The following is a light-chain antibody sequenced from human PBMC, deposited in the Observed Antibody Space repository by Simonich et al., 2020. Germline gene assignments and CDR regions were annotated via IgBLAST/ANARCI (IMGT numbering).Light chain of an antibody. Sequence: DIVMTQSPDSLAVSLGERATINCKSSQSVLYSSNHKNDLAGYQQKPGQPPKLLIYWASTREYGVPDRFSGSVSGTDFTLPISSLQAEDVAVYYCQQYYSTPYTFGQGTKLEIK. J-gene: IGKJ2*01. CDR1: QSVLYSSNHKND. V-gene: IGKV4-1*01. CDR3: QQYYSTPYT. CDR2: WAS.